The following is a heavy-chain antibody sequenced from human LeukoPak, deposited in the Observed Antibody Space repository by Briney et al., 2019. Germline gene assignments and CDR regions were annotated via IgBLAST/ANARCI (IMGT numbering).Heavy chain of an antibody. CDR1: GGAFSSYD. CDR2: ISAYNGNT. CDR3: ARDQLLDYDILTGYYNNYYYGMDV. J-gene: IGHJ6*02. D-gene: IGHD3-9*01. Sequence: ASVKVSCKTSGGAFSSYDISWLRQAPGQGLEWMGWISAYNGNTNYAQKLQGRVTMTTDTSTSTAYMELRSLRSDDTAVYYCARDQLLDYDILTGYYNNYYYGMDVWAKGPRSPSP. V-gene: IGHV1-18*01.